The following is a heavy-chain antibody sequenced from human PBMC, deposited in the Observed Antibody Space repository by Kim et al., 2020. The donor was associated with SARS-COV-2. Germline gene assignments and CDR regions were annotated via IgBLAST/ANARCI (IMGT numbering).Heavy chain of an antibody. Sequence: PPLKSRVTISVDTSKNQFSLKLSSVTAADTAVYYCARAWGSGSYYYGMDVWGQGTTVTVSS. D-gene: IGHD3-10*01. J-gene: IGHJ6*02. V-gene: IGHV4-31*02. CDR3: ARAWGSGSYYYGMDV.